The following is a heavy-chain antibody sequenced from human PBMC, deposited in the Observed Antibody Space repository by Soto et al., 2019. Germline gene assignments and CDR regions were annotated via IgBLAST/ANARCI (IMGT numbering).Heavy chain of an antibody. D-gene: IGHD7-27*01. CDR1: GGSISSYY. CDR2: IYYSGTT. Sequence: QVQLQESGPGLVKPSETLSLTCTVSGGSISSYYWSWILQPPGKGLEWIAYIYYSGTTNYNPSLKSRVTISVDTSKNQFSLKLSSVTAADTAVYYCARRWGRTFDYWGQGTLVTVSS. CDR3: ARRWGRTFDY. J-gene: IGHJ4*02. V-gene: IGHV4-59*08.